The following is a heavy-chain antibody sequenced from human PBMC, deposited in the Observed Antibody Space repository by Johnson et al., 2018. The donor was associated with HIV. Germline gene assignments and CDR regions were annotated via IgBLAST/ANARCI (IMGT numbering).Heavy chain of an antibody. V-gene: IGHV3-9*01. D-gene: IGHD3-22*01. CDR2: ISWNSGDV. CDR3: AKGPRITMIVVVAAAFDV. Sequence: EVQLVESGGGLVKPGGSLRLSCVASGFSFDDYAMHWVRQAPGKGLEWVSGISWNSGDVGYADSVEGRFTISRDNARNSLYLQMNSLRPEDTALYYCAKGPRITMIVVVAAAFDVWGQGTMVTVSS. J-gene: IGHJ3*01. CDR1: GFSFDDYA.